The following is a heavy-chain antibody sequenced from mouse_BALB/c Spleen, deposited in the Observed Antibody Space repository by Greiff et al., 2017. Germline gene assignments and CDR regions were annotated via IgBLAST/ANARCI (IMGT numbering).Heavy chain of an antibody. CDR1: GYTFPSYW. J-gene: IGHJ3*01. CDR2: INPSTGYT. CDR3: ARSKYSNWFAY. D-gene: IGHD2-5*01. Sequence: QVQLQQSGAELAKPGASVKMSCKASGYTFPSYWMHWVKQRPGQGLEWIGYINPSTGYTEYNQKFKDKATLTADKSSSTAYMQLSSLTSEDSAVYYSARSKYSNWFAYWGQGTLVTVSA. V-gene: IGHV1-7*01.